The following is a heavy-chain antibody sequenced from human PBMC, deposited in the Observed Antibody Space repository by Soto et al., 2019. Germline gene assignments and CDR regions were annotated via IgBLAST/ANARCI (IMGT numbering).Heavy chain of an antibody. CDR3: ARAAPRYCSGGSCSSGRDY. CDR2: IYYSGST. J-gene: IGHJ4*02. V-gene: IGHV4-30-4*01. D-gene: IGHD2-15*01. Sequence: PSETLSLTCTVSGGSISRGDYYWSWIRQPPGKGLEWIGYIYYSGSTYYNPSLKSRVTISVDTSKNQFSLKLSSVTAADTAVYYCARAAPRYCSGGSCSSGRDYWGQGTLVPVSS. CDR1: GGSISRGDYY.